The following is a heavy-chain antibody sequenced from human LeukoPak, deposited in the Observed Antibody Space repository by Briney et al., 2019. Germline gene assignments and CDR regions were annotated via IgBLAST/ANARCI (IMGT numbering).Heavy chain of an antibody. V-gene: IGHV1-18*01. CDR2: ISADTGNT. CDR3: ARAFYDFDY. D-gene: IGHD5/OR15-5a*01. CDR1: GYTFTTYG. J-gene: IGHJ4*02. Sequence: ASVKVSCKASGYTFTTYGITWVRQAPGQGLEWMGWISADTGNTNNAQKLQGGVTMTTDTSTSTAYMELRSLRSDNTAVYYCARAFYDFDYWGQGTLVTVSS.